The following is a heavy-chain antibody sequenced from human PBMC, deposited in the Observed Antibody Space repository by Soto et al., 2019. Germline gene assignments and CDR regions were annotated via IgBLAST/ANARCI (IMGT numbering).Heavy chain of an antibody. CDR3: ARDFSISTSCMQPLCYYYYGMDV. CDR2: IWYDGSNK. J-gene: IGHJ6*02. Sequence: QVHLVESGGGVVQPGRSLRLSCAASGFTFSSYGMHWVRQAPGKGLEWVAVIWYDGSNKYYADSVKGRFTISRDNSKNALYLQMNSRRSEDTAVYYCARDFSISTSCMQPLCYYYYGMDVWGQGTTVTVSS. D-gene: IGHD2-2*01. V-gene: IGHV3-33*01. CDR1: GFTFSSYG.